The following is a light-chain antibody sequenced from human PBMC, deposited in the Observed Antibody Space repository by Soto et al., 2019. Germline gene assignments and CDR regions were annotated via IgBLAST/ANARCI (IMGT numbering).Light chain of an antibody. V-gene: IGKV3-20*01. CDR2: AAS. CDR3: QQFDSSCGFT. J-gene: IGKJ3*01. Sequence: EIVLTQSPSTLSLSPGARATLSCTASQSINNRYLAWYQQKPVQAPSLLLYAASSTATGIPDRFSGGGSGADVSLTISRLEPEDFAVYYCQQFDSSCGFTFGTGTKVDIK. CDR1: QSINNRY.